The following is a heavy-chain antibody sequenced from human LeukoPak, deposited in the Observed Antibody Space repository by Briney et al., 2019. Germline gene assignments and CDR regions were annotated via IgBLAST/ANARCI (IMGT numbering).Heavy chain of an antibody. Sequence: GGSLRLSCAASGFTVSTNFMTWVRQAPGKGLEWVSVIYSGGSTYYADSVKGRFTISRDNSKNTLYLQMNSLRAEDTAVYYCARDAYYYDSSGLSAFDIWGQGTMVTVSS. J-gene: IGHJ3*02. V-gene: IGHV3-66*01. CDR2: IYSGGST. CDR1: GFTVSTNF. D-gene: IGHD3-22*01. CDR3: ARDAYYYDSSGLSAFDI.